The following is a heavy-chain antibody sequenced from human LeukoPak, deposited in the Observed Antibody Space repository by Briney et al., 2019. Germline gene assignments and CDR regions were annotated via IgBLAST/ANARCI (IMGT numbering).Heavy chain of an antibody. CDR2: IDHSGST. V-gene: IGHV4-38-2*01. D-gene: IGHD3-10*01. J-gene: IGHJ4*02. CDR3: ARASTMVRGVIPLLGGFDY. CDR1: GYSISSGYY. Sequence: SETLSLTCAVSGYSISSGYYWGWIRQPPGKGLEWIGSIDHSGSTYYNPSLKSRVTISVDTSKNQFSLKLSSVTAADTAVYYCARASTMVRGVIPLLGGFDYWGQGTLVTVSS.